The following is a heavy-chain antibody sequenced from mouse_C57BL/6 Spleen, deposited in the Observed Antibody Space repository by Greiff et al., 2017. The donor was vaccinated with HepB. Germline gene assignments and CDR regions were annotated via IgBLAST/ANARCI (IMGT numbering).Heavy chain of an antibody. Sequence: EVKLMESEGGLVQPGSSMKLSCTASGFTFSDYYMAWVRQVPEKGLEWVANINYDGSSTYYLDSLKSRFIISRDNAKNILYLQMSSLKSEDTATYYCARDRYGHYGYFDVWGTGTTVTVSS. CDR3: ARDRYGHYGYFDV. J-gene: IGHJ1*03. CDR2: INYDGSST. D-gene: IGHD1-1*02. CDR1: GFTFSDYY. V-gene: IGHV5-16*01.